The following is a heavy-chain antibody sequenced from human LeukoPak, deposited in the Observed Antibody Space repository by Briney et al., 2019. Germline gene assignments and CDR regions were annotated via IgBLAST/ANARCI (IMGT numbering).Heavy chain of an antibody. D-gene: IGHD6-19*01. V-gene: IGHV4-59*01. Sequence: SETLSLTCSVSGGSISNYYWSWIRQPPGKGLEWIGYIYYRGSTNYNASLKSRVTISVDTSKNQFYLRLTSVTAADTAVYYCARVGSGYSSGWYPANYWGQGTLVTVSS. CDR3: ARVGSGYSSGWYPANY. J-gene: IGHJ4*02. CDR2: IYYRGST. CDR1: GGSISNYY.